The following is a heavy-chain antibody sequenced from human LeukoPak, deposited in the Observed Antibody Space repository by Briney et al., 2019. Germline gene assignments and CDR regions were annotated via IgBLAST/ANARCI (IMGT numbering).Heavy chain of an antibody. V-gene: IGHV4-59*03. Sequence: SETLSLTCTVSGXSIRGSFWSWIRQPPGKGLEYIGYIGYSGSTDYSPSLNSRVTISVDTSKHQFSLNLSSVTTADTAVYYCARQSYSASFYFFDSWGQGGLVTVSS. D-gene: IGHD1-26*01. J-gene: IGHJ4*02. CDR1: GXSIRGSF. CDR3: ARQSYSASFYFFDS. CDR2: IGYSGST.